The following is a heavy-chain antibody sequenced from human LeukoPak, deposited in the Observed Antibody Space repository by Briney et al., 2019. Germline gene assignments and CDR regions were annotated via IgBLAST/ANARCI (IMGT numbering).Heavy chain of an antibody. CDR3: ARLLAVAGPVRSYYFDY. V-gene: IGHV1-2*02. CDR2: INPNSGGT. CDR1: GYTFTGYY. J-gene: IGHJ4*02. D-gene: IGHD6-19*01. Sequence: GASVKVSCKASGYTFTGYYMHWVRQAPGQGLEWMGWINPNSGGTNYAQKFQGRVTMTRDTSISTAYMELSRLRSDDTAVYYCARLLAVAGPVRSYYFDYWGQGTLVTVSS.